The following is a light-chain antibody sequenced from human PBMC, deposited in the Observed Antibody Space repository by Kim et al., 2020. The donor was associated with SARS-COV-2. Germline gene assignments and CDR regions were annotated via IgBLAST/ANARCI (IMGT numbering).Light chain of an antibody. J-gene: IGLJ2*01. CDR3: QAWDSSTVV. Sequence: SYELTQPPSVSVSPGQTAIITCSGNNLGDKNVCWYQQRPGQSPLLVIYEDIKRPSGNPERVSGSNSGNTATLTISGTQAMDEADYYCQAWDSSTVVFGRGTQLTVL. CDR2: EDI. V-gene: IGLV3-1*01. CDR1: NLGDKN.